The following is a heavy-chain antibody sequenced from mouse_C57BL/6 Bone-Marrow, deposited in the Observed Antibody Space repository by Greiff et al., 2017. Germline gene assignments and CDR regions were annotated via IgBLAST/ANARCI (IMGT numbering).Heavy chain of an antibody. J-gene: IGHJ2*01. V-gene: IGHV1-19*01. CDR3: ARPLLLRYPDY. Sequence: VQLQQSGPVLVKPGASVKMSCKASGYTFTDYYMNWVKQSHGKSLEWIGVINPYNGGTSYNQKFKGKATLTVDKSSSTAYMELNSLTSEDSAVDYCARPLLLRYPDYWGQGTTLTVSS. CDR2: INPYNGGT. CDR1: GYTFTDYY. D-gene: IGHD1-1*01.